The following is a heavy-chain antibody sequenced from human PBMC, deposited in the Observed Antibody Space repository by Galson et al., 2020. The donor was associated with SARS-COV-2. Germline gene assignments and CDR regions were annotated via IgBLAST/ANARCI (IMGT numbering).Heavy chain of an antibody. V-gene: IGHV3-30*02. D-gene: IGHD5-12*01. J-gene: IGHJ4*02. CDR3: AKLGRDIVATITHYYFDY. Sequence: SLRLSCAASGFTFSSYGMHWVRQAPGKGLERVAFIRYDGSNKYYADSVKGRFTISRDNSKNTLYLQMNSLRAEDTAVYYCAKLGRDIVATITHYYFDYWGQGTLVTVSS. CDR2: IRYDGSNK. CDR1: GFTFSSYG.